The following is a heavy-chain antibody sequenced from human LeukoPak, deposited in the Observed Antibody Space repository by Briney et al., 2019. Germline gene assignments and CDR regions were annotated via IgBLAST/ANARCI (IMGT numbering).Heavy chain of an antibody. V-gene: IGHV4-39*07. CDR1: GGSISSSSYY. D-gene: IGHD5-18*01. Sequence: SETLSLTCTVSGGSISSSSYYWGWIRQPPGKGLEWIGEINHSGSTNYNPSLKSRVTISVDTSKNQFSLKLSSVTAADTAVYYCARGEGYSYGLVFDYWGQGTLVTVSS. CDR3: ARGEGYSYGLVFDY. CDR2: INHSGST. J-gene: IGHJ4*02.